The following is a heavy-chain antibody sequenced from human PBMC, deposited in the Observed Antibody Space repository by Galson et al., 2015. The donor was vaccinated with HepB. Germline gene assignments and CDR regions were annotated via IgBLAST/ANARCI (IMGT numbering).Heavy chain of an antibody. CDR3: ARDYYDSLEIAFDI. CDR2: IYPGDSDT. J-gene: IGHJ3*02. V-gene: IGHV5-51*01. D-gene: IGHD3-22*01. Sequence: QSGAEVKKPGESLKISCKGSGYSFSTYWIGWVRQMPGKGLEWLGIIYPGDSDTRYSTSFQGQVTISADKSISTAYLQWSSLKASDTAMYYCARDYYDSLEIAFDIWGPGTMVTVSS. CDR1: GYSFSTYW.